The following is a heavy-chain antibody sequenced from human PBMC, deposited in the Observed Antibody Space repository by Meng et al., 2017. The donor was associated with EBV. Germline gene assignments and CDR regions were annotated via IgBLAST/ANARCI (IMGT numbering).Heavy chain of an antibody. D-gene: IGHD3-10*01. V-gene: IGHV4-39*07. CDR2: IYYSGST. Sequence: LQLQESGPGLVKPSXTPSLTCTVSGGSISSSSYYWGWIRQPPGKGLEWIGSIYYSGSTYYNPSLKSRVTISVDTSKNQFSLKLSSVTAADTAVYYCARSSPVRFGELSHWGQGTLGTVSS. CDR1: GGSISSSSYY. J-gene: IGHJ4*02. CDR3: ARSSPVRFGELSH.